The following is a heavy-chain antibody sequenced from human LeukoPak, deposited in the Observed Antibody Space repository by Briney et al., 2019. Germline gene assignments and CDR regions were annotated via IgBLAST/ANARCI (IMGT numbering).Heavy chain of an antibody. V-gene: IGHV3-48*03. D-gene: IGHD3-22*01. CDR3: ARSGGVDYYDSSGPLGGGYAFDI. Sequence: GGSLRLSCAASGFTFSSYEMNWVRQAPGKGREWVSYISSSGSTIYYADSVKCRVTISRDNAKNSLYLKMNSLRAEDTAVYYCARSGGVDYYDSSGPLGGGYAFDIWGQGTMVTVSS. CDR1: GFTFSSYE. CDR2: ISSSGSTI. J-gene: IGHJ3*02.